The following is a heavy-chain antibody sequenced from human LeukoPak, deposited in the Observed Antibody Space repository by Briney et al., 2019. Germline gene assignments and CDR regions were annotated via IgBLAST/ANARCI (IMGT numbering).Heavy chain of an antibody. V-gene: IGHV3-15*01. CDR1: GFTFSSYS. Sequence: PGGSLRLSCAASGFTFSSYSMNWVRQAPGKGLEWVGRIKSKTDGGTTDYAAPVKGRFTISRDDSKNTLYLQMNSLKTEDTAVYYCTTEILTMIVVARRPSLPWGQGTLVTVSS. CDR3: TTEILTMIVVARRPSLP. J-gene: IGHJ4*02. CDR2: IKSKTDGGTT. D-gene: IGHD3-22*01.